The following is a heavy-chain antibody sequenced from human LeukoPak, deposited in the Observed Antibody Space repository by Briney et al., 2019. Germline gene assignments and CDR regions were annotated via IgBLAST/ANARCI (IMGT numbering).Heavy chain of an antibody. Sequence: SQSLSLPCALSRDCVSSNSATWTWIRHSRSGGLEWLGRTYYRSKWYNDYAGSVKSRITFNPDTSKNQISLQLSSVTPEDTAVYYCARGNYNSGRFQYWGRGTLVAVSS. CDR3: ARGNYNSGRFQY. D-gene: IGHD6-19*01. J-gene: IGHJ1*01. V-gene: IGHV6-1*01. CDR2: TYYRSKWYN. CDR1: RDCVSSNSAT.